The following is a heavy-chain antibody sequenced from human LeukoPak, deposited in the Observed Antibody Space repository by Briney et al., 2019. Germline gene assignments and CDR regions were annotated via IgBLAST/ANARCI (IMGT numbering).Heavy chain of an antibody. V-gene: IGHV3-7*01. CDR2: IRQDGSEK. CDR3: ARDPHRTGDGGYNY. Sequence: GGSLRLSCEASGFTFSDYWMSWVRQAPGEGLEWVANIRQDGSEKYYVDSLKGRVTISRDNAMNSLYLQVNSLRAEDSAVYYCARDPHRTGDGGYNYWGQGTLVTVSS. J-gene: IGHJ4*02. D-gene: IGHD5-12*01. CDR1: GFTFSDYW.